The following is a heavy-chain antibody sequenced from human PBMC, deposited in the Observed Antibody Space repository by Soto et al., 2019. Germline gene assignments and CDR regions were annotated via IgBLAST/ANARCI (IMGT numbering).Heavy chain of an antibody. CDR1: GFTFSSYW. CDR3: ARDPSIVLVPAATYYYSYYGMDV. Sequence: PGVSLRLSCAASGFTFSSYWMSWVRQAPGKGLEWVANIKQDGSEKYYVDSVKGRFTISRDNAKNSLYLQMNSLRAEDTAVYYCARDPSIVLVPAATYYYSYYGMDVWGQGTTVTVSS. CDR2: IKQDGSEK. D-gene: IGHD2-2*01. V-gene: IGHV3-7*01. J-gene: IGHJ6*02.